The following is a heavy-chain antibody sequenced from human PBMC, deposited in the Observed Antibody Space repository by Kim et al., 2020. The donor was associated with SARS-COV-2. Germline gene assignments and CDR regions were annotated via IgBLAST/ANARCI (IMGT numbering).Heavy chain of an antibody. V-gene: IGHV4-34*01. J-gene: IGHJ4*02. CDR1: GGSFSGYY. D-gene: IGHD2-15*01. CDR2: INHSGST. CDR3: ARVYRRGCSGGSCYSEDDY. Sequence: SETLSLTCAVYGGSFSGYYWSWIRQPPGKGLEWIGEINHSGSTNYNPSLKSRVTISVDTSKNQFSLKLSSVTAADTAVYYCARVYRRGCSGGSCYSEDDYWGQGTLVTVSS.